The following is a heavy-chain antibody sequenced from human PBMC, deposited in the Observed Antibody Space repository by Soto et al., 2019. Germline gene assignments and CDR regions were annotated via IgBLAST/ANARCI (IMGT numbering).Heavy chain of an antibody. CDR2: INHSGST. J-gene: IGHJ4*02. CDR3: ARQYTMVPFDY. CDR1: GGSFSGYY. Sequence: QVQLQQWGAGLLKPSETLSLTCAVYGGSFSGYYWSWIRQPPGKGLEWIGEINHSGSTNYNPSLKSRVTISVDTSKNQFSLKLSSVTAADTAVYYCARQYTMVPFDYWGQGTLVTVSS. V-gene: IGHV4-34*01. D-gene: IGHD3-10*01.